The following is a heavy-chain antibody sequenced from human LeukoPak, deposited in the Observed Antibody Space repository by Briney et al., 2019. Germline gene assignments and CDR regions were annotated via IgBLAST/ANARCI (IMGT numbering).Heavy chain of an antibody. J-gene: IGHJ4*02. CDR3: ARLRDGYIDY. CDR2: IKQDGSEK. Sequence: PGESLKISCKGSGYSFTSYWIGWVRQAPGKGLEWVANIKQDGSEKYYVDSVKGRFTISRDNAKNSLYLQMNSLRAEDTAVYYCARLRDGYIDYWGQGTLVTVSS. CDR1: GYSFTSYW. D-gene: IGHD5-24*01. V-gene: IGHV3-7*01.